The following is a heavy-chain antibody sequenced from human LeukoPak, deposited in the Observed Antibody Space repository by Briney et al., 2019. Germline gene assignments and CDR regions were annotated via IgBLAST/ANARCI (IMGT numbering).Heavy chain of an antibody. CDR3: ARLTYGSGSYWFDY. J-gene: IGHJ4*02. D-gene: IGHD3-10*01. V-gene: IGHV4-59*01. CDR2: IYHTGST. CDR1: GGSITGYY. Sequence: SETLSLTCTVSGGSITGYYWSWIRQPPGKGLESIGYIYHTGSTKYNPSLKSRVTISVDPSKNQFSLKVTSVTAADTAVYFCARLTYGSGSYWFDYWGQGTLVTVSS.